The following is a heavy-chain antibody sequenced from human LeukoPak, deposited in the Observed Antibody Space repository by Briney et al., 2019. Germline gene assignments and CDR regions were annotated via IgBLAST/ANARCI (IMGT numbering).Heavy chain of an antibody. D-gene: IGHD3-9*01. J-gene: IGHJ3*02. CDR2: IYYSGIT. CDR3: ARSSDIIVGAFDM. V-gene: IGHV4-59*01. CDR1: GGSIISYY. Sequence: SETLSLTCNVSGGSIISYYWSWVRQSPGKGLEWIGYIYYSGITNYNPPLKSRVTISVDTSKKYFSLRLNSVTTADTAVYYCARSSDIIVGAFDMWGQGTRVTVSS.